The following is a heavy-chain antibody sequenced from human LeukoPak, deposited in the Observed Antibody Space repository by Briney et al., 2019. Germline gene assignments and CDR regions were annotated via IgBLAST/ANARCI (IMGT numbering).Heavy chain of an antibody. J-gene: IGHJ6*03. CDR2: IYYSGST. V-gene: IGHV4-39*01. CDR1: GGFISSSSYY. D-gene: IGHD6-13*01. Sequence: PSETLSLTCTVSGGFISSSSYYWGWIRQPPGKGLEWIGSIYYSGSTYYNPSLKSRVTISVDTSKNQFSLKLSSVTAADTAVYYCARPATPGVFYYYMDVWGKGTTVTVSS. CDR3: ARPATPGVFYYYMDV.